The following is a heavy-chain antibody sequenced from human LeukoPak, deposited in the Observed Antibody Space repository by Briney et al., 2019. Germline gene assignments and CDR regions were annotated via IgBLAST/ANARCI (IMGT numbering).Heavy chain of an antibody. D-gene: IGHD3-22*01. J-gene: IGHJ4*02. CDR1: GYTFTSYG. Sequence: GASVKVSCKASGYTFTSYGISLVRQAPGQGLEWMGWINPNSGGTNYAQKFQGRVTMTRDTSISTAYMELSRLRSDDTAVYYCARYYYDSSGYSNWGQGTLVTVSS. V-gene: IGHV1-2*02. CDR2: INPNSGGT. CDR3: ARYYYDSSGYSN.